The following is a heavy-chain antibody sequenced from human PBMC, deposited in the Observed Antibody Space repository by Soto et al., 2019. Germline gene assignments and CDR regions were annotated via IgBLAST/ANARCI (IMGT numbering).Heavy chain of an antibody. D-gene: IGHD3-3*01. CDR3: ARGYEGHYDFWRFDP. V-gene: IGHV1-8*01. J-gene: IGHJ5*02. CDR1: GYTFTSYD. CDR2: MNPNSGNT. Sequence: QVQLVQSGAEVKKPGASVKVSCKASGYTFTSYDINWVRQATGQGLEWMGWMNPNSGNTGYAQKFQGRVTLTTNTPISTADMELSSLRSEETAVYYCARGYEGHYDFWRFDPWGQGTLVTVSS.